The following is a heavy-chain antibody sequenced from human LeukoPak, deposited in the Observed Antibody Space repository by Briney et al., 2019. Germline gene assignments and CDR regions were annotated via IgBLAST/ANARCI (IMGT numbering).Heavy chain of an antibody. J-gene: IGHJ5*02. V-gene: IGHV1-8*01. D-gene: IGHD2-15*01. CDR1: GYTFTSYD. CDR2: MNPNSGNT. Sequence: GASVKVSCKASGYTFTSYDINWVRQATGQGLEWMGWMNPNSGNTGYAQKFQGRVTMTRNTSISTAYMELSSLRSEDTAVYYCARGRSWRRSVVAAKDWFDPWGQGTLVTVSS. CDR3: ARGRSWRRSVVAAKDWFDP.